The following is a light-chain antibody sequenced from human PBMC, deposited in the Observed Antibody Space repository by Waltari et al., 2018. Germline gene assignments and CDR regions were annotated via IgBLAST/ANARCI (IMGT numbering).Light chain of an antibody. CDR1: QTVLYSSNNKNY. Sequence: DIVMTQSPDSLAVSPGERATFNCKSSQTVLYSSNNKNYLSWYQQKPGQPPKLLIYWASTRQSGVPDRFSGSGSGTDFTLTISSLQTEDVAVYYCQQYYSTPWTFGQGTKVEIK. CDR2: WAS. J-gene: IGKJ1*01. CDR3: QQYYSTPWT. V-gene: IGKV4-1*01.